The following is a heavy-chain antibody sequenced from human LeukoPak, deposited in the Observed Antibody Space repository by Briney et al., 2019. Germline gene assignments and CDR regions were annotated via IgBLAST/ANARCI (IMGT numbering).Heavy chain of an antibody. V-gene: IGHV4-4*07. J-gene: IGHJ4*02. CDR3: ARGSGAATNEALDY. CDR1: GGSISGSY. Sequence: PSETLSLTCTVSGGSISGSYWTWVRQPAGKGLEWIGRIYSNEITNYNPSLKSRVTMSVDTSKNQFPLKLTSVTAADTAVYYCARGSGAATNEALDYWGQGTLVTVPS. D-gene: IGHD1-26*01. CDR2: IYSNEIT.